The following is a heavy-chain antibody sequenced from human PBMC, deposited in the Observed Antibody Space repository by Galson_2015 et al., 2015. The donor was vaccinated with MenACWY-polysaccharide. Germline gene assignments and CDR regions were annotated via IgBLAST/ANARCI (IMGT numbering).Heavy chain of an antibody. V-gene: IGHV3-30-3*01. Sequence: SLRLSCAASGFTFNSYAMHWVRQAPGKGLEWLAVISYDETNKYYADPVKGRFTISRDNSKNTLYLQMNSQRAEDTAVFYCARAYCDRIACYGMDVWGQGTTVAVAS. D-gene: IGHD3-22*01. CDR1: GFTFNSYA. CDR2: ISYDETNK. J-gene: IGHJ6*02. CDR3: ARAYCDRIACYGMDV.